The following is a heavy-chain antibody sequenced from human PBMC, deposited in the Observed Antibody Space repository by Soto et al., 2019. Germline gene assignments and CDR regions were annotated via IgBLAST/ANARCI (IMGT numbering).Heavy chain of an antibody. CDR1: GDSISSYY. V-gene: IGHV4-59*08. CDR2: IHYSGST. D-gene: IGHD4-4*01. J-gene: IGHJ5*02. CDR3: ARHWTYSNYHGFDP. Sequence: PSETLSLTCTVSGDSISSYYWSWIRQPPGKGLEWIGYIHYSGSTNYNPSLKTRVTISVDTSKNQFSLKLNSVTAADTAVYYCARHWTYSNYHGFDPLGQGTLVTVSS.